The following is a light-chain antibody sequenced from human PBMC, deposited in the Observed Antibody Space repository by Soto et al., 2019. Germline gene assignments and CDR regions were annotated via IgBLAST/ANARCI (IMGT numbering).Light chain of an antibody. J-gene: IGKJ1*01. CDR1: QGINRW. Sequence: DIQMTPSPSSLSASVGDRVTITCRASQGINRWLAWYQQKLGKAPKLLIFDASSLQSGVPSRFSGSGSGTEFTLTISSLQPDDFATYYCQQYNSYPWTFGQGTKVDIK. CDR2: DAS. CDR3: QQYNSYPWT. V-gene: IGKV1D-16*01.